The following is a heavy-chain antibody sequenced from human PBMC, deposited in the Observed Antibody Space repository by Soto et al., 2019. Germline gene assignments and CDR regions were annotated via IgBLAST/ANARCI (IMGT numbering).Heavy chain of an antibody. D-gene: IGHD5-12*01. CDR1: GYTFTSYA. CDR3: ARGPPLRLVKLSYFYYMDV. Sequence: QVQLVQSGAEVKKPGASVKVSCKASGYTFTSYAMHWVRQAPGQRLEWMGWINAGNGNTKYSQKFQGRVTITRDTSASTAYMELSSLRSEDTAVYYCARGPPLRLVKLSYFYYMDVWGKGTTITVSS. V-gene: IGHV1-3*01. CDR2: INAGNGNT. J-gene: IGHJ6*03.